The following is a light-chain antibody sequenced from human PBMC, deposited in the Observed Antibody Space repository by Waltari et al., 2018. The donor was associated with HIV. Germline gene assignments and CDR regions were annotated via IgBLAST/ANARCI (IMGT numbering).Light chain of an antibody. CDR2: EVN. CDR3: CSYAGRSTLEV. CDR1: SSDVGAYNL. Sequence: SALTQPASVSGSPGQSITISCTGTSSDVGAYNLVSWYQQHPGKAPKFIIYEVNKRPSEVSIRYSGPKSGNTASLTISGLQAEDEADYYCCSYAGRSTLEVFGGGTKVTVL. V-gene: IGLV2-23*02. J-gene: IGLJ2*01.